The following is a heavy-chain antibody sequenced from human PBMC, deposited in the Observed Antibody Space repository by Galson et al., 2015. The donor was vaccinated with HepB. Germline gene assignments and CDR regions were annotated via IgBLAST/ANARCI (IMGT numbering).Heavy chain of an antibody. CDR3: ARGTYYYDSSGYYYFDC. CDR2: IYYSGST. J-gene: IGHJ4*02. D-gene: IGHD3-22*01. Sequence: ETLSLTCTVSGGSISSSSYYWGWIRQPPGKGLEWIGSIYYSGSTYYNPSLKSRVTISVDTSKNQFSLKLSSVTAADTAVYYCARGTYYYDSSGYYYFDCWGQGTLVTVSS. CDR1: GGSISSSSYY. V-gene: IGHV4-39*01.